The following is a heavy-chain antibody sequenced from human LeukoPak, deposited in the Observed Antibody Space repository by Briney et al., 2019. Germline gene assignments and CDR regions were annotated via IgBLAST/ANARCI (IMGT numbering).Heavy chain of an antibody. CDR1: GFTFISYA. Sequence: GGSLRLSCAAPGFTFISYAMHGVRQAPGRGLGGVAVISYDGSNKYYADAVKGRFTISRDNSKNTLYLQMDSLRAEDTAVYYCASSGGGSLGDWGQGTLVTVSS. J-gene: IGHJ4*02. V-gene: IGHV3-30*04. CDR2: ISYDGSNK. D-gene: IGHD1-26*01. CDR3: ASSGGGSLGD.